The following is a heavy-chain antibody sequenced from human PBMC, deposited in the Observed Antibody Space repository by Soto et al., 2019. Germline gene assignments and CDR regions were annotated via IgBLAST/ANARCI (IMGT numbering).Heavy chain of an antibody. CDR2: IDPSDSYT. J-gene: IGHJ6*02. CDR1: GNXFTSHW. Sequence: PGESLKISCKGSGNXFTSHWISWVRQMPGKGLEWMGRIDPSDSYTNYSPSFQGHVTISVDKSITTAYLQWSSLKASDTAMYYCARHDSSGWPEYYYYGMDVWGQGTTVTVSS. CDR3: ARHDSSGWPEYYYYGMDV. V-gene: IGHV5-10-1*01. D-gene: IGHD6-19*01.